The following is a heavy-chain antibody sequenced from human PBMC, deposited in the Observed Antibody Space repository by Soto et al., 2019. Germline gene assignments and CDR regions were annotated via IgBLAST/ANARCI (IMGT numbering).Heavy chain of an antibody. Sequence: QVQLQESGPGLVKPSETLSLTCTVSGDSISDHSWSWIRQPPGKGLEWIGYIYYNADTNYNPSLRSRVTXXVXTXXNQLSLRLSSVTAADTALYYCASHGRLATTGWFDPWGQGTLVTVSS. V-gene: IGHV4-59*08. D-gene: IGHD1-1*01. CDR1: GDSISDHS. J-gene: IGHJ5*02. CDR3: ASHGRLATTGWFDP. CDR2: IYYNADT.